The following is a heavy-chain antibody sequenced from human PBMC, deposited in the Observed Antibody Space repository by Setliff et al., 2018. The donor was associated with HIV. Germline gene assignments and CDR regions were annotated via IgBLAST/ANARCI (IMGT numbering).Heavy chain of an antibody. CDR1: DVSIRSSDYY. CDR2: IFYSGRA. Sequence: KTSETLSLTCTVSDVSIRSSDYYWGWIRQPPGKGLEWIGSIFYSGRAFYNPSLKSRVTMSVDTSKNQFSLKVNSVTAADTAVFYCARHRVITGSFDSWSQGTLVTVSS. D-gene: IGHD3-10*01. J-gene: IGHJ4*02. CDR3: ARHRVITGSFDS. V-gene: IGHV4-39*01.